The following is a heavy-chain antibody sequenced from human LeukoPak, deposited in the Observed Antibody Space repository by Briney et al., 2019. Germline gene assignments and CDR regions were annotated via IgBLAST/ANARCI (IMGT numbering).Heavy chain of an antibody. V-gene: IGHV4-59*01. CDR1: GGSISSYY. J-gene: IGHJ4*02. D-gene: IGHD3-3*01. CDR2: IYYSGST. Sequence: SETLSLTCTVSGGSISSYYWSWIRQPPGKGLEWIGYIYYSGSTNYNPSLKSRVTISVDTSKNQFSLKLSSVTAADTAVYYCARAAAYYDFWSGYYIFGRVDYWGQGTLVTVSS. CDR3: ARAAAYYDFWSGYYIFGRVDY.